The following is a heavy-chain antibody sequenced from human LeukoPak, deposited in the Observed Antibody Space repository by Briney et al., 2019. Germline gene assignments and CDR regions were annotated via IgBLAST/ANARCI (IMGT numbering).Heavy chain of an antibody. CDR3: AELGITMIGGV. D-gene: IGHD3-10*02. CDR1: GFSFSTSW. Sequence: PGGSLRLSCAASGFSFSTSWMHWVRQAPGKGLVWVSRIHSDASSRIYADSVKGRFTISRDNAKNTLYLQMNSLRAEDTAVYYCAELGITMIGGVWGKGTTVTISS. J-gene: IGHJ6*04. V-gene: IGHV3-74*01. CDR2: IHSDASSR.